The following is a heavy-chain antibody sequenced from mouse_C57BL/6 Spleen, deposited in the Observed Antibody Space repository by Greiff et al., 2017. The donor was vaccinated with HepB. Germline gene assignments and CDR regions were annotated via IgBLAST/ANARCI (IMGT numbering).Heavy chain of an antibody. V-gene: IGHV1-15*01. D-gene: IGHD1-1*01. CDR3: TRRYYGSRYFDY. CDR1: GYTFTDYE. J-gene: IGHJ2*01. CDR2: IDPETGGT. Sequence: VQLQQSGAELVRPGASVTLSCKASGYTFTDYEMHWVKQTPVHGVEWIGAIDPETGGTAYNQKFKSKAILTADKSSSTAYMGLRSLTSEDSAVYYCTRRYYGSRYFDYWGQGTTLTVSS.